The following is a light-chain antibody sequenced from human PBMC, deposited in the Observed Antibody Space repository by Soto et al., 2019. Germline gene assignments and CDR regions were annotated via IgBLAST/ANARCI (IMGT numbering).Light chain of an antibody. CDR1: SSNIGSNT. Sequence: QSVLTQPPSASGTPGQRVTISCSGSSSNIGSNTVNWYQHLPGTAPKLLIYSTYQRPSGVPDRFSGSKSGTSASLAISGLQSEDEADYFCAAWDDRLNVRVVFGGGTKLTVL. V-gene: IGLV1-44*01. J-gene: IGLJ2*01. CDR3: AAWDDRLNVRVV. CDR2: STY.